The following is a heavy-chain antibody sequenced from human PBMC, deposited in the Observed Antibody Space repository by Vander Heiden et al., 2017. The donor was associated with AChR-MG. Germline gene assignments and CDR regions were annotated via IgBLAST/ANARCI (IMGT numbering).Heavy chain of an antibody. CDR2: IYSGGTT. CDR1: GFPLSSNY. V-gene: IGHV3-53*01. D-gene: IGHD1-26*01. CDR3: ARSYHGEGATRPPPPPLL. Sequence: EVQLVESGGGLIQPGGSLRLSCAASGFPLSSNYMTRVRQAPGKGLEWVSVIYSGGTTYYADSVMGRFTISRDNSKNTLYLQMNNLRAEDTAVYFCARSYHGEGATRPPPPPLLWGQGTLVTVSS. J-gene: IGHJ4*02.